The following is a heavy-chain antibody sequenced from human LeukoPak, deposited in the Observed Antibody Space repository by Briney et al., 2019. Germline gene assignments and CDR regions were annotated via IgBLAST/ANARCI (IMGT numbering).Heavy chain of an antibody. D-gene: IGHD3-10*01. V-gene: IGHV1-2*02. CDR1: GYTFTGYY. CDR2: INPNSVGT. CDR3: ARDLEGYHYGSGNYPQ. Sequence: GASVNVSCKASGYTFTGYYIHWLRQAPGQRLEWMGFINPNSVGTNYAQKFQGRVTMTRDTSISTAYMELSSLTSDDTAVYYCARDLEGYHYGSGNYPQWGQGTLITVSS. J-gene: IGHJ4*02.